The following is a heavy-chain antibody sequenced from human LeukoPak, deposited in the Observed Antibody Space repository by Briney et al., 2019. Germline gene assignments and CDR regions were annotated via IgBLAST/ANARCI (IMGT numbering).Heavy chain of an antibody. CDR1: RFTFSSYA. D-gene: IGHD1-1*01. J-gene: IGHJ4*02. Sequence: PGGSLRLSCAASRFTFSSYAVHWVSQAQGKGLEYVSAISSNGGSTYYANSVKGRFTISRDNSKNTLYLQMGSLRAEDMAVYYCAREVDWNGFDYWGQGTLVTVSS. CDR3: AREVDWNGFDY. CDR2: ISSNGGST. V-gene: IGHV3-64*01.